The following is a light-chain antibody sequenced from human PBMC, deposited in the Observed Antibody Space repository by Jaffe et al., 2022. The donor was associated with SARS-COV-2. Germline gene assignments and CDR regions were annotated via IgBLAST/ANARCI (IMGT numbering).Light chain of an antibody. V-gene: IGLV1-44*01. CDR3: ATWDDSLTEM. CDR2: NNN. Sequence: QSTLTQPPSVSGTPGQSVTISCSGSSSNIGGNAVNWYQQLPGMAPKLLIYNNNRRPSGVPDRFSGSKSGTSASLAVSALQSEDEADYYCATWDDSLTEMFGGGTKLTVL. J-gene: IGLJ3*02. CDR1: SSNIGGNA.